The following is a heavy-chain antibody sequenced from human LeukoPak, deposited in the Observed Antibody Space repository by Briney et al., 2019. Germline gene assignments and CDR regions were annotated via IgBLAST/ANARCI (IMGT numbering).Heavy chain of an antibody. CDR3: ARGSDYGDYWYFDL. J-gene: IGHJ2*01. D-gene: IGHD4-17*01. V-gene: IGHV1-2*06. CDR2: INPNSGGT. CDR1: GGTFSSYA. Sequence: ASVKVSCKASGGTFSSYAFSWVRQAPGQGLEWMGRINPNSGGTNYAQKFQGRVTMTRDTSISTAYMELSRLRSDDTAVYYCARGSDYGDYWYFDLWGRGTLVTVSS.